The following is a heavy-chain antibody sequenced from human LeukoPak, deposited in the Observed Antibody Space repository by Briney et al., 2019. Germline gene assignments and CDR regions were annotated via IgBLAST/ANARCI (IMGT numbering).Heavy chain of an antibody. Sequence: GGSLRLSCAASGFSFSRYTMSWVRQAPGKGLEWISYISSSSTTIKYADSVKGRFIISRDNAKNSVYLQMNSLRAEDTAVYYCARGGYHAYYLDYWGQGSLVTVSS. CDR3: ARGGYHAYYLDY. V-gene: IGHV3-48*01. CDR1: GFSFSRYT. D-gene: IGHD5-18*01. CDR2: ISSSSTTI. J-gene: IGHJ4*02.